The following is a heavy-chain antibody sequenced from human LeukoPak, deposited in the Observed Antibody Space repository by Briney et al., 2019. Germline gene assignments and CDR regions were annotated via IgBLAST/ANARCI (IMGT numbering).Heavy chain of an antibody. CDR2: ISSGSSTM. CDR1: GFTFSTYA. D-gene: IGHD4-11*01. Sequence: PGGSLRLSCAASGFTFSTYAMSWVRQAPGKGLEWVSYISSGSSTMYYADSVKGRFTISRDNAKNSLYLQMNSLRDEDTAVYYCANDYSNDYWGQGTLVTVSS. CDR3: ANDYSNDY. V-gene: IGHV3-48*02. J-gene: IGHJ4*02.